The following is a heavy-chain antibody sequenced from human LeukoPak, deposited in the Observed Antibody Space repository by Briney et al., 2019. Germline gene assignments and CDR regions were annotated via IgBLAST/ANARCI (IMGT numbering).Heavy chain of an antibody. CDR3: ARLSGDYVNWFDP. J-gene: IGHJ5*02. Sequence: SETLSLTCTVSGGSIRSSSHYWGWIRQPPGKGLEWIGSIYYSGNIYYNPSLKSRVTISVDTSKNQFSLKVRSVTAADTAVYYCARLSGDYVNWFDPWGQGTLVSVSS. CDR2: IYYSGNI. CDR1: GGSIRSSSHY. D-gene: IGHD3-16*01. V-gene: IGHV4-39*01.